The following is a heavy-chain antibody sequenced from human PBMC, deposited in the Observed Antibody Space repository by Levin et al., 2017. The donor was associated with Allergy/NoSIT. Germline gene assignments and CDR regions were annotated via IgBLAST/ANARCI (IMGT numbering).Heavy chain of an antibody. V-gene: IGHV1-3*01. CDR2: INGGSGDT. J-gene: IGHJ4*02. CDR1: GYTFSTLA. CDR3: ARGLSGPTFWVF. D-gene: IGHD7-27*01. Sequence: ASVKVSCKASGYTFSTLAIHWLRQAPGQRLEWMGWINGGSGDTRYSETFQGRVTFARDTAASTVYMEVVSLAPEDTAIYYCARGLSGPTFWVFWGQGTLVTVSS.